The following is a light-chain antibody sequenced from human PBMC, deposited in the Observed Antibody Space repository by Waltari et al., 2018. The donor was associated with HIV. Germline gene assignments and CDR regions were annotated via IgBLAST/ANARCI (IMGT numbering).Light chain of an antibody. CDR3: GSYTDTNNHYV. Sequence: QSALTQPPSASGSPGQSVTISCTGTSSDIGGYNYVSWYHQHPGKAPKLLIYEVTKRPSGVPDRFSGSKSGNTASLTVSGLQPEDEADYYCGSYTDTNNHYVFGTGTKVT. CDR2: EVT. V-gene: IGLV2-8*01. CDR1: SSDIGGYNY. J-gene: IGLJ1*01.